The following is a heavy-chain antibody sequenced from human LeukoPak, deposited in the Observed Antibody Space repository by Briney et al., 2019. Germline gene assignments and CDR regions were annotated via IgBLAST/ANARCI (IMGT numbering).Heavy chain of an antibody. V-gene: IGHV3-48*04. J-gene: IGHJ4*02. CDR3: ARHRSEDGYCSSTSCYTFDY. CDR1: GFTFSSYS. CDR2: ISSSGSTI. Sequence: GGSLRLSCAGSGFTFSSYSMNWVRQAPGKGLEWVSYISSSGSTIYYADSVKGRFTISRDNARNSLFLQMDSLRVDDTAVYYCARHRSEDGYCSSTSCYTFDYWGQGTLVTVSS. D-gene: IGHD2-2*02.